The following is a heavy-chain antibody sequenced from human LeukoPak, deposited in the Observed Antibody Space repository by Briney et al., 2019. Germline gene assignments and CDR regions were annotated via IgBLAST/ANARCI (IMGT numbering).Heavy chain of an antibody. Sequence: SVTVSCTASGGIFSTYAINWVRQAPGQGLEWMGRIIPILHQANYAQKFRDRVTITADESTSTAYMDLSSLRSEDTAVYYCAKGRGSDAFDIWGQGTVVTVSS. CDR1: GGIFSTYA. J-gene: IGHJ3*02. CDR3: AKGRGSDAFDI. V-gene: IGHV1-69*11. CDR2: IIPILHQA.